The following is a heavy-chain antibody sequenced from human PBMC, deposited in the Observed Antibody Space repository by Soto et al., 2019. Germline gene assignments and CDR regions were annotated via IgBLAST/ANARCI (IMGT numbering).Heavy chain of an antibody. Sequence: QVQLVQSGTEVKKPGSSVKVSCKASGGSLSTNPISWVRQAPGQGLEWMGGTGSGTGPGNDAQKFQGRLTITAEKSTSTVYMELTNLSSEDTAVYYCARRHSGGFFRVFDSWGQGTLVTVSS. CDR2: TGSGTGPG. CDR3: ARRHSGGFFRVFDS. D-gene: IGHD2-15*01. V-gene: IGHV1-69*06. J-gene: IGHJ4*02. CDR1: GGSLSTNP.